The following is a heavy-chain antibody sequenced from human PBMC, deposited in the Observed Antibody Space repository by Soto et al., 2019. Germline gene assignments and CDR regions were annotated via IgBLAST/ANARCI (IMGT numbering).Heavy chain of an antibody. Sequence: PSETLSLTCTVSGGSISSSSYYWGWIRQPPGKGLEWIGSIYYSGSTYYNPSLKSRVTISVDTSKNQFSLKLSSVTAADTAVYYCARKVVVLRYFDERYYFDYWGQGTLVTVSS. CDR2: IYYSGST. CDR3: ARKVVVLRYFDERYYFDY. V-gene: IGHV4-39*01. J-gene: IGHJ4*02. D-gene: IGHD3-9*01. CDR1: GGSISSSSYY.